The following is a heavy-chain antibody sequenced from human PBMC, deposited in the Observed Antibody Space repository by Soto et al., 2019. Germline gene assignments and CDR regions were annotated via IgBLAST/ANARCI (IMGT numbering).Heavy chain of an antibody. CDR1: GFTFSSYA. D-gene: IGHD4-17*01. CDR2: ISGSGGST. CDR3: AKGDLDYGDYGVYFDY. V-gene: IGHV3-23*01. Sequence: GGSLRLSCAASGFTFSSYAMSWVRQAPGKGLEWVSAISGSGGSTYYADSVKGRFTISRDNSKNTLYLQMNSLRAEDTAVYYCAKGDLDYGDYGVYFDYWGQGTLVTVSS. J-gene: IGHJ4*02.